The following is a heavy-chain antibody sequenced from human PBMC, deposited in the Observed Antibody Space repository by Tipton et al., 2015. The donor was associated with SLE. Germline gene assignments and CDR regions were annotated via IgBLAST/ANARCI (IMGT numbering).Heavy chain of an antibody. CDR3: AKGFDPSSSWYFGYFQH. CDR1: GFTFSSYA. V-gene: IGHV3-23*01. Sequence: SLRLSCAASGFTFSSYAMSWVRQAPGKGLEWVSAISGSGGSTYYADSVKGRFTISRDNSKNTLYLQMNSLRAEDTAVYYCAKGFDPSSSWYFGYFQHWGQGTLVTVSS. CDR2: ISGSGGST. J-gene: IGHJ1*01. D-gene: IGHD6-13*01.